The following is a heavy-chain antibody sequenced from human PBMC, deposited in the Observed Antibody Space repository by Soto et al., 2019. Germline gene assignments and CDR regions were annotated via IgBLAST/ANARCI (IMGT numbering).Heavy chain of an antibody. V-gene: IGHV3-30*09. CDR2: ISSDGSDK. D-gene: IGHD3-10*01. Sequence: PGGSLRLSCAASGFTFSSYAMHWVRQAPGKGLGWVAVISSDGSDKYYADSVKGRFAISRDNSKNTLYVQLNRMRAEDTALYYCARDRQYGAGFIDVWGQGTTVTVSS. J-gene: IGHJ6*02. CDR3: ARDRQYGAGFIDV. CDR1: GFTFSSYA.